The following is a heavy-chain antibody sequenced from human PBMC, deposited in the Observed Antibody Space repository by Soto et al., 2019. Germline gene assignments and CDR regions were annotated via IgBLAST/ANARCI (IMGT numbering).Heavy chain of an antibody. D-gene: IGHD3-16*01. CDR2: INWNGVNK. Sequence: PXGSLRLSCTVAGFIFEDFAMHWVRQAPGRGLEWVSGINWNGVNKGYAESVLGRFTISRDNAKKSLYLDMNYLRPEDTALYFCAKDVDRLGELWGYFQSWGQGTMVTVSS. CDR3: AKDVDRLGELWGYFQS. CDR1: GFIFEDFA. V-gene: IGHV3-9*01. J-gene: IGHJ1*01.